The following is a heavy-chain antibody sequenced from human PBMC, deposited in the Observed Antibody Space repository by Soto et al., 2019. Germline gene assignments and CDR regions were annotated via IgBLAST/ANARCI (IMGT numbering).Heavy chain of an antibody. V-gene: IGHV3-23*01. CDR3: AKDAYYDFWSGYSIH. CDR1: GFTFSDYY. Sequence: GGSLRLSCAASGFTFSDYYMSWIRQAPGKGLEWVSAISGSGGSTYYADSVKGRFTISRDNSKNTLYLQMNSLRAEDTAVYYCAKDAYYDFWSGYSIHWGQGTLVTVSS. D-gene: IGHD3-3*01. J-gene: IGHJ1*01. CDR2: ISGSGGST.